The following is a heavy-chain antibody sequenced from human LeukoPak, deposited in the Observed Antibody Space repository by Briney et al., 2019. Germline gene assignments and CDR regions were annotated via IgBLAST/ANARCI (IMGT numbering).Heavy chain of an antibody. D-gene: IGHD6-19*01. Sequence: GGSLRLSCAASGFTFDDYTMDWVRQAPGKGLEWVSLISWDGGSTYYADSVKGRFTISRDNSKNSLYLQMNSLRTEDTALYYCAKGSVAVADPAEYFQHWGQGTLVTVSS. J-gene: IGHJ1*01. CDR3: AKGSVAVADPAEYFQH. CDR1: GFTFDDYT. CDR2: ISWDGGST. V-gene: IGHV3-43*01.